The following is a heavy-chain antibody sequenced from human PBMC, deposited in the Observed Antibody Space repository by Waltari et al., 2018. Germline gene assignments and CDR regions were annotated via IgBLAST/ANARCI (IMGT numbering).Heavy chain of an antibody. D-gene: IGHD2-21*01. CDR3: GRLRGSMTTYQTFRDH. Sequence: RESGPGLVRTSETLSLNCAVSDYSIINGYYWGWIRQPPGKGLEWIASISYSGNSYIKPSFESRVTISVDTSSNHFSLQLHSVTAADTAVYFCGRLRGSMTTYQTFRDHWGQGILVNVSS. CDR1: DYSIINGYY. CDR2: ISYSGNS. V-gene: IGHV4-38-2*01. J-gene: IGHJ5*02.